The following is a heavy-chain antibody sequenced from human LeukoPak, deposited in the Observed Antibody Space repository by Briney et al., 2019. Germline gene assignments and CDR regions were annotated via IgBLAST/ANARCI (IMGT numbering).Heavy chain of an antibody. CDR1: GGSISSSSYY. Sequence: PSETLSLTCTVSGGSISSSSYYWGWIRQPPGKGLEWIGSIYYSGSTYYNPSLKSRVTISVDTSKNQFSLKLSSVTAADTAVYYCASTVGGDCYSFDYWGQGTLVTVSS. V-gene: IGHV4-39*07. CDR3: ASTVGGDCYSFDY. CDR2: IYYSGST. J-gene: IGHJ4*02. D-gene: IGHD2-21*01.